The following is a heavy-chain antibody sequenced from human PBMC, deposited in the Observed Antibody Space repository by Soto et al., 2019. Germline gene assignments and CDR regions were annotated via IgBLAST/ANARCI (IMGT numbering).Heavy chain of an antibody. Sequence: PSETLSLTCTVSGGSISSGGYYWSWIRQHPGKGLEWIGYIYYSGGTYYNPSLKSRVTISVDTSKNQFSLKLSSVTAADTAVYYCARGPYSLAAAGPTVNDYWGQGTLVTVSS. CDR2: IYYSGGT. V-gene: IGHV4-31*03. J-gene: IGHJ4*02. D-gene: IGHD6-13*01. CDR3: ARGPYSLAAAGPTVNDY. CDR1: GGSISSGGYY.